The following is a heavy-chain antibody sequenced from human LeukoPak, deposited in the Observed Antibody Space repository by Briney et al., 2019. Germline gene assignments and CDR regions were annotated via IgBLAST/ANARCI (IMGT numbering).Heavy chain of an antibody. CDR3: AIMHGYYDCSGFWDQ. Sequence: PGGSLRLSCAASGFTFSSYSMNWVRQAPGKGLEWVSLISHSGDRTSNADSVEGRFTISRDNTRNTLYLQMNSLRDEDTGVYDCAIMHGYYDCSGFWDQWGQGTLVIVSS. V-gene: IGHV3-23*01. J-gene: IGHJ4*02. CDR1: GFTFSSYS. CDR2: ISHSGDRT. D-gene: IGHD3-22*01.